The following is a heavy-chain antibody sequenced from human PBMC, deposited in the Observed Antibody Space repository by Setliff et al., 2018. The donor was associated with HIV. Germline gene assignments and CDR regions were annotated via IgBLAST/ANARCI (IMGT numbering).Heavy chain of an antibody. V-gene: IGHV1-2*02. J-gene: IGHJ3*02. CDR3: ARGGLATGAFDI. CDR2: INPNSGGT. D-gene: IGHD5-12*01. CDR1: GYTFIGDY. Sequence: ASVKVSCKASGYTFIGDYMHWVRQAPGQGLEWMGWINPNSGGTNFAQKFQGRVTMTRDTSISTAYLELSRLRSDDTAVYYCARGGLATGAFDIWGQGTMVTVSS.